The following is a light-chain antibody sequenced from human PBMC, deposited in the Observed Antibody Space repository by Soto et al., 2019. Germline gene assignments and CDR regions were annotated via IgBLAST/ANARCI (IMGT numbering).Light chain of an antibody. Sequence: QSVLTQPASVSGSPGQSITISCTGTSSDIGGYNYVSWYQQHPGKAPKLMIYDVSNRPSGVSNRFSGSKSGNTASLTISGLHAEDEADFYCTSYTSNSTLVFGTGTKVTVL. J-gene: IGLJ1*01. CDR1: SSDIGGYNY. CDR3: TSYTSNSTLV. V-gene: IGLV2-14*01. CDR2: DVS.